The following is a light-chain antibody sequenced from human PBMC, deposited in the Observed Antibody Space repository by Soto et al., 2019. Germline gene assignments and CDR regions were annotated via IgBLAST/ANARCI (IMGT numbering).Light chain of an antibody. Sequence: QSALTQPASVSVSPGQSITTSCTGTRSDVGGYKYVSWYQHHPGKAPKLILYDVSNRPSGVSTRFSGSKSGNTASLTISGLQADDEADYYCSSYTSTSTYVFGTGTKVTVL. J-gene: IGLJ1*01. CDR3: SSYTSTSTYV. CDR2: DVS. V-gene: IGLV2-14*03. CDR1: RSDVGGYKY.